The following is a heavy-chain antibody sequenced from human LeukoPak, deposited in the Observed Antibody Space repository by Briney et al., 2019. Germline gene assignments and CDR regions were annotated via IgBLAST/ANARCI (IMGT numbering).Heavy chain of an antibody. J-gene: IGHJ6*02. CDR3: ARGGISRDGYNSYYYGMDV. CDR1: GYSFTNYW. V-gene: IGHV5-51*01. Sequence: GESLQISCKGSGYSFTNYWIGWVRQMPGKGLEWMGIIYPGDSDTRYSPSFQGQVTTSADKSISSAYLQWSSLKASDTAMYYCARGGISRDGYNSYYYGMDVWGQGTTVIVSS. D-gene: IGHD5-12*01. CDR2: IYPGDSDT.